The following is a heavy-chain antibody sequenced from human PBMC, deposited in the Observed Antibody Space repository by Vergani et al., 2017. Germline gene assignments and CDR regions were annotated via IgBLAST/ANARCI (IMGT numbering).Heavy chain of an antibody. Sequence: EVQLVQSGAEVKKPGATVKISCKVSGYTFTDYYMHWVQQAPGKGLEWMGLVDPEDGETIYAEKFQGRVTITADTSTDTAYMELSSLRSEDTAVYYCATDYYGSGGYYNGPRSAFDIWGQGTMVTVSS. CDR3: ATDYYGSGGYYNGPRSAFDI. J-gene: IGHJ3*02. V-gene: IGHV1-69-2*01. D-gene: IGHD3-10*01. CDR2: VDPEDGET. CDR1: GYTFTDYY.